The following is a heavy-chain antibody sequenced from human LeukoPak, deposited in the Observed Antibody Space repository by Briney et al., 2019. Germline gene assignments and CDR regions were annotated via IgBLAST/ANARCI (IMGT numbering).Heavy chain of an antibody. Sequence: SETLSLTCTVSGGSISSYYWSWIRQPPGPGLEWIGYIYYSGSTNYNPSLKSRVTISVDTSKNQFSLKLTSVTAADTAVYYCARSSGTHFDYWGQGTLVTVSS. CDR1: GGSISSYY. CDR2: IYYSGST. J-gene: IGHJ4*02. D-gene: IGHD1-26*01. V-gene: IGHV4-59*08. CDR3: ARSSGTHFDY.